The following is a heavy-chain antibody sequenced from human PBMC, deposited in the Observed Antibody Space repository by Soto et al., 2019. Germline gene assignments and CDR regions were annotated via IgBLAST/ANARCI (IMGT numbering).Heavy chain of an antibody. D-gene: IGHD6-19*01. CDR3: ASRTYSSGWLDY. J-gene: IGHJ4*02. CDR2: IYSGGST. V-gene: IGHV3-53*01. CDR1: GFTVSSNY. Sequence: GGSLRLSCAASGFTVSSNYMSWVRQAPGKGLEWVSVIYSGGSTYYADSVKGRFTISRDNSKNTLYLQMNSLRAEDTAVYYCASRTYSSGWLDYWGQGTLVTVSS.